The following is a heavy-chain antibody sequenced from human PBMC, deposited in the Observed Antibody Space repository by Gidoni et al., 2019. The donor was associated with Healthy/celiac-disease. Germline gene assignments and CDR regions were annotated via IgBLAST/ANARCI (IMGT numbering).Heavy chain of an antibody. J-gene: IGHJ5*02. Sequence: QVQLVQSGAEVKKPGSSVKVSCKASGGPFSSYAISWVRQAPGQGLEWMGGIIPIFGTANYAQKFQGRVTITADEFTSTAYMELSSLRSEDTAVYYCARERDIVVVPAAMPSWTFDPWGQGTLVTVSS. CDR1: GGPFSSYA. CDR2: IIPIFGTA. CDR3: ARERDIVVVPAAMPSWTFDP. V-gene: IGHV1-69*01. D-gene: IGHD2-2*01.